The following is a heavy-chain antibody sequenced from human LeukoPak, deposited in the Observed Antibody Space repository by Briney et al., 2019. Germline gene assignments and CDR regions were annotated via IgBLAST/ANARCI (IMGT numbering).Heavy chain of an antibody. CDR3: ARNGYMVRGVKYYYYYMDV. Sequence: SETLSLTXTVSGGSISSYYWSWIRQPAGKGLEWIGRIYTSGSTNYNPSLKSRVTMSVDTSKNQFSLKLSSVTAADTAVYYCARNGYMVRGVKYYYYYMDVWGKGTTVTVSS. V-gene: IGHV4-4*07. J-gene: IGHJ6*03. CDR1: GGSISSYY. D-gene: IGHD3-10*01. CDR2: IYTSGST.